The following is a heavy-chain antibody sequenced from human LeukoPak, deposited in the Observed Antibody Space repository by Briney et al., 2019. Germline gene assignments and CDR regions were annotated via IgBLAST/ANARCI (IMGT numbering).Heavy chain of an antibody. J-gene: IGHJ4*02. Sequence: RRASVKVSCKASGGTFSSYAISWVRQAPGQGLEWMGRIIPILGIANYAQKFQGRVTITADKSTSTAYMELSSLRSEDTAVYYCARDAVSSSWDLVSFENWGQGTLATVSS. CDR1: GGTFSSYA. V-gene: IGHV1-69*04. CDR2: IIPILGIA. D-gene: IGHD6-13*01. CDR3: ARDAVSSSWDLVSFEN.